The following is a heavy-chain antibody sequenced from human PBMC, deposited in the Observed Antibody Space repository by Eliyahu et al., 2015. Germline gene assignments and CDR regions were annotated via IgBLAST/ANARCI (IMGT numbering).Heavy chain of an antibody. V-gene: IGHV4-59*01. J-gene: IGHJ6*03. Sequence: QVQLQESGPGLVKPSETLSLTCTVAGGSFSSYCWTWIRQPPGKPLEWIGCIYYSGSTNYNPSLKSRVTISLDTSKNQFSLSLNSVTAADTALYYCARGYDSGPNYYMDVWGKGTTVTVSS. CDR2: IYYSGST. CDR1: GGSFSSYC. CDR3: ARGYDSGPNYYMDV. D-gene: IGHD3-10*01.